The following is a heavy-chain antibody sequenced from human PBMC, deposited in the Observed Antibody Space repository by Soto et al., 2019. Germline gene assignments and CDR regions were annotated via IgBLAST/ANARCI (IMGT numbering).Heavy chain of an antibody. CDR1: GYAFTTYG. CDR2: ISAHNGNT. CDR3: ARGRYGDY. D-gene: IGHD1-1*01. J-gene: IGHJ4*02. Sequence: QVHPVQSGAEVKKPGASVKVSCQGSGYAFTTYGITWVRQAPGQGLEWMGWISAHNGNTNYAQKLQGRVTVTRDTSTNTAYMELRSLRYDDTAVYYCARGRYGDYWGQGALVTVSS. V-gene: IGHV1-18*01.